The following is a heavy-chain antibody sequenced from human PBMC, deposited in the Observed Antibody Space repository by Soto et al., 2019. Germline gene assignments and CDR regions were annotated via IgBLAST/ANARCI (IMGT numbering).Heavy chain of an antibody. Sequence: EVQLLESGGGLVQPGGSLRLSCAASGFTFSSYAMSWVRQAPGKRLEWVSAISGSGGSTYYADSVKGRFTITRDNSKSTLYLQMNSLRAEDTAVYYCANGYCSGGSCYPAFDYWGQGTLVTVSS. J-gene: IGHJ4*02. D-gene: IGHD2-15*01. CDR3: ANGYCSGGSCYPAFDY. CDR2: ISGSGGST. CDR1: GFTFSSYA. V-gene: IGHV3-23*01.